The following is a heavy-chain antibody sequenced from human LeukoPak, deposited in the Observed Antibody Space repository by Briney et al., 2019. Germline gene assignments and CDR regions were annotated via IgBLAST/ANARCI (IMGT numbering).Heavy chain of an antibody. Sequence: SETLSLTCAVSGGSISRSGYSWSWIRQPPGKGLDWIAYIYYTGSTYYNPSLKSRVTISVDTSKNQFSLKLSSVTAADTAVYYCARDAPGAVVVVAATVRWGWFDPWGQGTLVTVSS. D-gene: IGHD2-15*01. J-gene: IGHJ5*02. V-gene: IGHV4-30-4*07. CDR1: GGSISRSGYS. CDR3: ARDAPGAVVVVAATVRWGWFDP. CDR2: IYYTGST.